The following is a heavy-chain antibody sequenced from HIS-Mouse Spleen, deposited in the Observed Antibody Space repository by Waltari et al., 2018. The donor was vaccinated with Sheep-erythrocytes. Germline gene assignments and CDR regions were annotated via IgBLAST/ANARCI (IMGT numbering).Heavy chain of an antibody. CDR2: IYYSVST. V-gene: IGHV4-39*01. Sequence: QLQLQESGPGLVKPSETLSLTCTVSGGCIRSSSYYWAWFRQPPGKGLEWIGSIYYSVSTYYNPSLKSRVTISVDTSKNQFSLKLSSVTAADTAVYYCARHKDTAMVHFDYWGQGTLVTVSS. CDR3: ARHKDTAMVHFDY. D-gene: IGHD5-18*01. CDR1: GGCIRSSSYY. J-gene: IGHJ4*02.